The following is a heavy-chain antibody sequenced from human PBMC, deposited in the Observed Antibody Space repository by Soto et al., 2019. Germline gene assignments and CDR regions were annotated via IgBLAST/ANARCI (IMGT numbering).Heavy chain of an antibody. CDR1: GFTFNDFE. CDR2: IDGSGTTK. V-gene: IGHV3-48*03. J-gene: IGHJ4*02. Sequence: EVQLLESGGGLVQPGGSLRLSCGVSGFTFNDFEMNWVRQAPGKGLEWLAYIDGSGTTKKYADSVRGRFTISRYNPNKSLFLEMCRLGVVDTASYYCARRSGRFNYWGQGTLVSVSS. CDR3: ARRSGRFNY.